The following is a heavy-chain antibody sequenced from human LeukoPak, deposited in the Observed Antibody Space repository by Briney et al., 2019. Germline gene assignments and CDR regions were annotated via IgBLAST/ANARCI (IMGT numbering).Heavy chain of an antibody. J-gene: IGHJ4*02. CDR3: XRXXXDSSVDHPRTGFDY. V-gene: IGHV4-59*08. CDR1: GGSISNYY. D-gene: IGHD3-22*01. Sequence: SETLSLTCTVSGGSISNYYWSWIRQPPGKGLEWIGYIYYSGTTNYNPSLKSRVTISVDTSKNQFSLKLSSVTSADTAVYYCXRXXXDSSVDHPRTGFDYWGQGTLVTVSS. CDR2: IYYSGTT.